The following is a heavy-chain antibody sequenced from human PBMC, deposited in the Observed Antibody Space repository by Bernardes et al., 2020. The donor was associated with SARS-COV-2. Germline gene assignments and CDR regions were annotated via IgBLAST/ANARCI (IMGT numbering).Heavy chain of an antibody. CDR3: TTSLSLIVVVYAFDI. CDR2: FDPEDGEA. CDR1: GYTLSDLS. V-gene: IGHV1-24*01. J-gene: IGHJ3*02. Sequence: ASVKVSCKVSGYTLSDLSMHWVRQAPGKGLEWMGSFDPEDGEAIYAQKFLGRVTMTADTSTYTSYMELSSLRSDDTAFYYCTTSLSLIVVVYAFDIWGQGTTVIDSS. D-gene: IGHD3-22*01.